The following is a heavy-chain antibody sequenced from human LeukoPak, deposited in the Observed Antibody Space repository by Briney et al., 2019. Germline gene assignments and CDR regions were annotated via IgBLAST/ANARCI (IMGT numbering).Heavy chain of an antibody. V-gene: IGHV4-39*01. CDR1: GVSISNSNYG. J-gene: IGHJ4*02. D-gene: IGHD6-19*01. CDR3: ARSQWLVPPYFDY. CDR2: IYYSGTT. Sequence: SQTLSLTCTVAGVSISNSNYGWGWIRQPPWKGLEWIGNIYYSGTTYYNPSLKSRVTVSLDTSKNQFSLKLSSVTAADTAVYYCARSQWLVPPYFDYWGQGTLVTVSS.